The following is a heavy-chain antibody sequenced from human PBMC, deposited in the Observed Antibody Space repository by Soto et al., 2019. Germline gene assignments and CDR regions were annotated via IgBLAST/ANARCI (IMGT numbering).Heavy chain of an antibody. CDR3: ARDVHSSGWYVKPLNWFDP. CDR2: INAGNGNT. J-gene: IGHJ5*02. V-gene: IGHV1-3*01. Sequence: ASVKVSCKASGYTFTSYAMHWVRQAPGQRLEWMGWINAGNGNTKYSQKFQGRVTITRDTSASTAYMELSSLRSEDTAVYYCARDVHSSGWYVKPLNWFDPWGQGTLVTVSS. D-gene: IGHD6-19*01. CDR1: GYTFTSYA.